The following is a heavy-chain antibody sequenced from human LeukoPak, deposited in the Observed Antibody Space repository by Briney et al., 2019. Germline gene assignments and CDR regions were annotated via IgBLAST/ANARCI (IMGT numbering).Heavy chain of an antibody. CDR3: AKDFRIGYSAHFDY. J-gene: IGHJ4*02. V-gene: IGHV3-23*01. D-gene: IGHD2-21*01. CDR2: IYENGGTT. CDR1: GFTFRSHA. Sequence: GGSLRLSCVGSGFTFRSHAMSWVRQAPEKGLEFVSGIYENGGTTYYADSVKGRFSLSRDNSKHTLYLQMDSLRGEDTAVYYCAKDFRIGYSAHFDYWGQGALVTVSS.